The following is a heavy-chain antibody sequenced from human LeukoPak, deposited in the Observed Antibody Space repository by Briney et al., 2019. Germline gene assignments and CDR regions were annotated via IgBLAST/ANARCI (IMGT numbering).Heavy chain of an antibody. Sequence: GGSLRLSCAASGFTFNIYAMNWVRQAPGKGLEWVSAMSGSGGSTYYADSVRGRFTISRDNSKNTLYLQVNSLRAGDTALYYCAKTSEPYYNIGKALDFWGQGTLVTVSS. CDR3: AKTSEPYYNIGKALDF. D-gene: IGHD3-22*01. V-gene: IGHV3-23*01. CDR2: MSGSGGST. CDR1: GFTFNIYA. J-gene: IGHJ4*02.